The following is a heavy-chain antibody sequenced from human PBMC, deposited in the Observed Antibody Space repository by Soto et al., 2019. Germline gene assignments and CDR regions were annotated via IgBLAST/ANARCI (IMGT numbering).Heavy chain of an antibody. J-gene: IGHJ4*02. V-gene: IGHV1-69*13. CDR3: ASGLVPAAIGYYFDY. D-gene: IGHD2-2*01. CDR1: GGTFSSYA. CDR2: IIPIFGTA. Sequence: ASVKVSCKASGGTFSSYAISWVRQAPGQGLEWMGGIIPIFGTANYAQKFQGRVTITADGSTSTAYMELSSLRSEDTAVYYCASGLVPAAIGYYFDYWGQGTLVTVS.